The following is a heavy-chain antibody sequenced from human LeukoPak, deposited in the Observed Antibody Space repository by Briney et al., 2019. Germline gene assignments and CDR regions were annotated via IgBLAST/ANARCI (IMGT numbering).Heavy chain of an antibody. Sequence: ASETLSLTCTVSGGSVSNYYWSWIRQSPGKGLEWIGYIYYTETSYNPSLKSRVTISADTSKNQFSLKLYSVTAADTAVYYCATRKLGNDYWGQGALVTVSS. V-gene: IGHV4-59*02. J-gene: IGHJ4*02. CDR1: GGSVSNYY. CDR2: IYYTET. CDR3: ATRKLGNDY. D-gene: IGHD7-27*01.